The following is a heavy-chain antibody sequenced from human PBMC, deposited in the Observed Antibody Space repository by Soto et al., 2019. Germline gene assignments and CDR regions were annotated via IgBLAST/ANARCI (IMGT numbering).Heavy chain of an antibody. CDR1: GYTFTSYG. CDR3: ARVDGSGSYYYYYMDV. Sequence: ASVKVSCKASGYTFTSYGISWVRQAPGQGLEWMGWISAYNGNTNYAQKLQGRVTMTTDTSTSTAYMELRSLRSDDTAVYYCARVDGSGSYYYYYMDVWGKGTTVTVSS. D-gene: IGHD3-10*01. J-gene: IGHJ6*03. V-gene: IGHV1-18*01. CDR2: ISAYNGNT.